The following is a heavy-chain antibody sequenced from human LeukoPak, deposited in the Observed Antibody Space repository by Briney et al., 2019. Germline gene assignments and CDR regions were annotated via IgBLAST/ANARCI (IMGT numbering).Heavy chain of an antibody. J-gene: IGHJ6*03. CDR3: ASCELSGAVHYYYYYYMDV. D-gene: IGHD6-19*01. CDR2: ISGSGGST. V-gene: IGHV3-23*01. CDR1: GFTFSSYG. Sequence: PGGSLRLSCAASGFTFSSYGMSWVRQAPGKGLEWVSAISGSGGSTYYADSVKGRFTISRDNSKNTLYLQMNSLRAEDTAVYYCASCELSGAVHYYYYYYMDVWGKGTTVTVSS.